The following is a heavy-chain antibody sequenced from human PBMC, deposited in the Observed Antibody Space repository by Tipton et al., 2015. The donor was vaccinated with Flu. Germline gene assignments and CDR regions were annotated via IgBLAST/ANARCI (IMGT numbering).Heavy chain of an antibody. CDR1: GYTFTSYD. V-gene: IGHV1-8*01. J-gene: IGHJ1*01. Sequence: QLVQSGAEVKKPGASVKVSCKASGYTFTSYDINWVRQATGQGLEWMGWMNPNSGNTGYAQKFQGRVTMTRNTSISTAYMELSSLRSEDTAVYYCARGGYPYCGGDCYSGYFQHWGQGTLVTVSS. CDR3: ARGGYPYCGGDCYSGYFQH. CDR2: MNPNSGNT. D-gene: IGHD2-21*01.